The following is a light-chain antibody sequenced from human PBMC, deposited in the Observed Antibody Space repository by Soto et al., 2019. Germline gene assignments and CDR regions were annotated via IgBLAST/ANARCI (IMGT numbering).Light chain of an antibody. CDR1: QGISNY. CDR3: QKYHSAPPFT. V-gene: IGKV1-27*01. J-gene: IGKJ3*01. Sequence: DIQMTQSPSSLSASVGDRVTITCRASQGISNYLAWYQQKPGKVPKLLIYAASTLQSGVPSRFSGSGSGTDFTLTISSLQPADVATYYCQKYHSAPPFTFGPGTKVAIK. CDR2: AAS.